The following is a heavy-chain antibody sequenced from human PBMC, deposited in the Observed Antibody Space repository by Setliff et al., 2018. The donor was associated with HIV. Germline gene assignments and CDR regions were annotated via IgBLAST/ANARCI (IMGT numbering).Heavy chain of an antibody. CDR3: ARVPGRDYYDTSGDFDY. V-gene: IGHV4-39*07. J-gene: IGHJ4*02. D-gene: IGHD3-22*01. Sequence: SETLSLTCTVSGGSISSSHDSWNWIRQPPGKGLEWIGAISYGGIAYYNPSLTSRATISVDTSKNQFSLKVTSVTAADTAVYYCARVPGRDYYDTSGDFDYWGLGTLVTVSS. CDR1: GGSISSSHDS. CDR2: ISYGGIA.